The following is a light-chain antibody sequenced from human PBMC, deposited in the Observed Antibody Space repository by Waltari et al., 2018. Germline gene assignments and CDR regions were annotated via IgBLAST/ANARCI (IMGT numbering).Light chain of an antibody. CDR1: SSDVGGYNY. Sequence: QSALTQPASVSGSPGQSITISCTGTSSDVGGYNYVSWYQQHPGKAPKLRIYEVSNRPSGVSIRFSGSKSGNTASLTTSGLQAEDVADYYCSSYTSSSTLGVFGTGTNVTVL. J-gene: IGLJ1*01. V-gene: IGLV2-14*01. CDR3: SSYTSSSTLGV. CDR2: EVS.